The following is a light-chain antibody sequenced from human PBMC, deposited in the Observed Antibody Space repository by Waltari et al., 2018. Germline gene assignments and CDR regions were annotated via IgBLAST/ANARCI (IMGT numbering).Light chain of an antibody. J-gene: IGLJ3*02. CDR3: CAYVGYSTWV. CDR2: EIS. V-gene: IGLV2-23*02. CDR1: SSDVGGYNF. Sequence: SALTQPASVSASPGQSITISCTGTSSDVGGYNFVSWYQQHPGKAPQVIIFEISKQPSGVSNRFSGSKSGNTASLTISGLQAEDEANYYCCAYVGYSTWVFGGGTKLTVV.